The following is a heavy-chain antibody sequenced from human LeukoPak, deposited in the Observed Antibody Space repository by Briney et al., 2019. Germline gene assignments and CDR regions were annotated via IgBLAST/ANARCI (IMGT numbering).Heavy chain of an antibody. D-gene: IGHD3-22*01. CDR1: GFTFSSHG. V-gene: IGHV3-33*01. CDR3: ARDGGYHSSGPFDY. Sequence: PGGSLRLSCAASGFTFSSHGMHWVRQAPGKGLEWASIIWYDGSDEYYADSVKGRFTISGDNSKNTLYLQMNSLRAEDTAVYYCARDGGYHSSGPFDYWGQGTLVTVSS. CDR2: IWYDGSDE. J-gene: IGHJ4*02.